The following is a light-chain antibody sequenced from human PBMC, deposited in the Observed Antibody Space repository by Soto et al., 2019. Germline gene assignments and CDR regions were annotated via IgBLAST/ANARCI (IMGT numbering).Light chain of an antibody. Sequence: VLSQSPGTLSLSPGERATLSCRASQSVSSSYLAWYQQKPGQAPRLLIYGASSRATGIPDRFSGSGSGTDFTLTISRLEPEDFAVYYCQQYGSSPCIRFDEGTRLAIK. CDR2: GAS. CDR1: QSVSSSY. CDR3: QQYGSSPCIR. J-gene: IGKJ5*01. V-gene: IGKV3-20*01.